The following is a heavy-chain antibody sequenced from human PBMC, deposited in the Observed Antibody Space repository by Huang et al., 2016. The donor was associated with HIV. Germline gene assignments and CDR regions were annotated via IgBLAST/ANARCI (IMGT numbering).Heavy chain of an antibody. V-gene: IGHV3-30*18. CDR1: GFSFRNSG. Sequence: QVQLVESGGGVVQPGRSLRLSCAASGFSFRNSGTHWVRQAPGKGLEWLGVISYDGRSKYYADSVKSRFTVSRDNSKDTLYLQMNSLRTEDTAVYYCAKDQNCGDYDYYGMDVWGQGTTVTVSS. CDR3: AKDQNCGDYDYYGMDV. J-gene: IGHJ6*02. CDR2: ISYDGRSK. D-gene: IGHD2-21*01.